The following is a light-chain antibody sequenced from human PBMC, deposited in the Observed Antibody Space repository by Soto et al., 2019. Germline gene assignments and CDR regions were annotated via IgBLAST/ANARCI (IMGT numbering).Light chain of an antibody. CDR3: QQRTNWQLT. CDR2: DVS. Sequence: EIVLTQSPATLSLSSGERATLSCRASQSVSKYLAWYQQRPGQAPRLLIFDVSYRATGTPARFSGSGSGTDFTLTISSLEPEDFAVYYCQQRTNWQLTFGGGTRVEIK. CDR1: QSVSKY. V-gene: IGKV3-11*01. J-gene: IGKJ4*01.